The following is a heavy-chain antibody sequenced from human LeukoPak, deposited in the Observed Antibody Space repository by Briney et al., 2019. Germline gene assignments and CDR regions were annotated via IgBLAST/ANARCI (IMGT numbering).Heavy chain of an antibody. J-gene: IGHJ6*02. CDR1: GGSISSSSYY. Sequence: PSETLSLTCTVSGGSISSSSYYWGWIRQPPGKGLEWIGSIYYSGSTYYNPSLKSRVTISVDTSKNQFSLKLSSVTAADTAVYYCARGSLVTMVRGVIVWYGMDVWGQGTTVTVSS. D-gene: IGHD3-10*01. CDR2: IYYSGST. CDR3: ARGSLVTMVRGVIVWYGMDV. V-gene: IGHV4-39*07.